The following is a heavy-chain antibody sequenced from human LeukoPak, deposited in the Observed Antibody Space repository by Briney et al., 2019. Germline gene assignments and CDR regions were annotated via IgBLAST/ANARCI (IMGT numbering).Heavy chain of an antibody. J-gene: IGHJ3*02. CDR3: ARDRLRWYHDAFDI. V-gene: IGHV3-33*01. Sequence: GRSLRLSCAASGFTFSSYGMHWVRQAPGKGLEWVAVIWYDGSNKYYADSVKGRFTISRDNSKNTLYLQMNSLRAEDTAVYYCARDRLRWYHDAFDIWGQGTMVTVSS. CDR1: GFTFSSYG. CDR2: IWYDGSNK. D-gene: IGHD4-23*01.